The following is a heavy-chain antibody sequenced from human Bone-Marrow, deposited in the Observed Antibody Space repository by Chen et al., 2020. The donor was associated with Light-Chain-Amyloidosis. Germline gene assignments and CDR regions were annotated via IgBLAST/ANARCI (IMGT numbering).Heavy chain of an antibody. CDR2: IRYDGSNK. Sequence: QVQLVESGGGVVQPGGSLRLSCAASGFTFSSYGMHWVRQAPGKGLEWVAFIRYDGSNKYYADSVKDRFTISRDNSKNTLYLQMNSLRAEDTAVYYCAKDVDRRLGYYYYMDVWGKGTTVTVSS. V-gene: IGHV3-30*02. CDR1: GFTFSSYG. J-gene: IGHJ6*03. D-gene: IGHD6-19*01. CDR3: AKDVDRRLGYYYYMDV.